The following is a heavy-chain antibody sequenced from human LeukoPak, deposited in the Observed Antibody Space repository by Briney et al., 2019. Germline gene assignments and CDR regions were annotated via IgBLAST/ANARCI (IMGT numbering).Heavy chain of an antibody. V-gene: IGHV4-34*01. CDR3: ASGVVPAVSHY. CDR2: INRSGTT. Sequence: PSETLSLTCAVYGGSFSGYYWSWIRQPPGKGLEWIGEINRSGTTKYNPSLKSRVTISVDTSKNQFPLKLSSVTAADTAVYYCASGVVPAVSHYWGQGTLVTVSS. CDR1: GGSFSGYY. J-gene: IGHJ4*02. D-gene: IGHD2-2*01.